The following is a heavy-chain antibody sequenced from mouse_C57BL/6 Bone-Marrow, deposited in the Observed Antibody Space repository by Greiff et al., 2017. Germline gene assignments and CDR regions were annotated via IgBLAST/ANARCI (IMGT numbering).Heavy chain of an antibody. Sequence: QVQLQQPGAELVKPGASVKLSCKASGYTFTSYWMHWVKQRPGRGLEWIGRIDPNSGGTKYNEKFKSKATLTVDKPSSTAYMQLSSLTSEDSAVYYCARWANIYYGNPHYFDYWGQGTTLTVSS. J-gene: IGHJ2*01. CDR1: GYTFTSYW. CDR3: ARWANIYYGNPHYFDY. V-gene: IGHV1-72*01. D-gene: IGHD2-1*01. CDR2: IDPNSGGT.